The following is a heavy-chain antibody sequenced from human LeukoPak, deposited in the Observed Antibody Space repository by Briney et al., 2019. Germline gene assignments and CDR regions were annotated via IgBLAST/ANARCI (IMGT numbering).Heavy chain of an antibody. CDR3: ARATMIVVAPDY. CDR1: GYTFTSYY. Sequence: SSVKVSCKASGYTFTSYYMHWVRQAPGQGLEWMGIINPSGGSTSYAQKFQGRVTMTRDTSTSTVYMELSSLRSEDTAVYYCARATMIVVAPDYWGQGTLVTVSS. J-gene: IGHJ4*02. CDR2: INPSGGST. D-gene: IGHD3-22*01. V-gene: IGHV1-46*03.